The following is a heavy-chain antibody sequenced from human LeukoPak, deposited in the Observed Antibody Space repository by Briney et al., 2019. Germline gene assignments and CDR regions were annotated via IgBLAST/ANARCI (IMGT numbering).Heavy chain of an antibody. V-gene: IGHV3-30*04. D-gene: IGHD5-18*01. CDR3: AKAKWNTANSFLVKY. CDR2: VSSDGTTT. J-gene: IGHJ4*02. CDR1: GFTFSSYA. Sequence: PGRSLRLSCAASGFTFSSYAMHWVRQAPRKGLELVAIVSSDGTTTYYADSVKGRFTISRDNPKNTLYLQMNSLRAEDTAVYYCAKAKWNTANSFLVKYWGQGTLVTVSS.